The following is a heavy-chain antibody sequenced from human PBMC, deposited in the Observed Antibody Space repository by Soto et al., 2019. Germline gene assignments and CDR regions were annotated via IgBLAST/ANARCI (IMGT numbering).Heavy chain of an antibody. CDR1: GFTFINYG. V-gene: IGHV3-33*01. Sequence: GGSLRRSCAASGFTFINYGMHWVRQAPGKGLEWVSCRWYDGSNKYYVDSVKGRFTISRDNSKKTVYLQMNSLRAEDTAVYYCARYSSGLDYWGQGTLVTVSS. D-gene: IGHD6-19*01. CDR3: ARYSSGLDY. J-gene: IGHJ4*02. CDR2: RWYDGSNK.